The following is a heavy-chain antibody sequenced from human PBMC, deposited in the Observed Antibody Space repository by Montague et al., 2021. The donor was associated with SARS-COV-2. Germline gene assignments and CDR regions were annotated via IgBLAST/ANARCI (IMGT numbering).Heavy chain of an antibody. CDR2: ISSSSTI. CDR1: GFTFSSYR. Sequence: SLRLSCAASGFTFSSYRMNWVRQAPGKGLEWVSFISSSSTIYYADSVKGRFTISRDNAKNSLYLQMNSLRDEDTAVYYCARDLISTMIVVVYYDGMDVWGQGTTVTVSS. V-gene: IGHV3-48*02. D-gene: IGHD3-22*01. J-gene: IGHJ6*02. CDR3: ARDLISTMIVVVYYDGMDV.